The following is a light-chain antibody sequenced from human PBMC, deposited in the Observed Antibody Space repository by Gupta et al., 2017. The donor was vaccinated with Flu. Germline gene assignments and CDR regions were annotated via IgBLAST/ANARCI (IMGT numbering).Light chain of an antibody. CDR1: SGHSSYA. CDR2: VNSDGSH. Sequence: QLVLTQSPSVSASLGASVKVTCTLTSGHSSYAIAWHQQQPEKGPRYLMKVNSDGSHSKGDGVPDRFSGSSSGTERYLTISSLQSEDEADYYCQTWGTGLLMFGGGTKVTVL. J-gene: IGLJ3*02. CDR3: QTWGTGLLM. V-gene: IGLV4-69*01.